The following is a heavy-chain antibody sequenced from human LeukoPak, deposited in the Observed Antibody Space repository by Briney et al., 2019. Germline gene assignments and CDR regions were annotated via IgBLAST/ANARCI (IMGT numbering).Heavy chain of an antibody. Sequence: SETLSLTCAVYGGSFSGYYWSWIRQPPGKGLEWIGEINHSGSTNYNPSLKSRVTISVDTSKNQFSLKLSSVTAADTAVYYCARVYPERIAAAGTSEKYYYYYGMDVWGQGTTVTVSS. CDR1: GGSFSGYY. D-gene: IGHD6-13*01. V-gene: IGHV4-34*01. CDR3: ARVYPERIAAAGTSEKYYYYYGMDV. CDR2: INHSGST. J-gene: IGHJ6*02.